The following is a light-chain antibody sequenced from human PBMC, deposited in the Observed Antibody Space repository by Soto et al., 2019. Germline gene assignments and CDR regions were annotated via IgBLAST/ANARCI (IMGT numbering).Light chain of an antibody. V-gene: IGKV3-11*01. J-gene: IGKJ5*01. CDR3: QQRSDWIT. CDR2: DAS. Sequence: EIVLTQSPAPLSLSPGERATLSCRASQSVSNSLAWFQQKPGQAPRLLIYDASNRATGIPARFSGSGSGTDFTLTISSLDPEDFAVYYCQQRSDWITFGQGTRLEIK. CDR1: QSVSNS.